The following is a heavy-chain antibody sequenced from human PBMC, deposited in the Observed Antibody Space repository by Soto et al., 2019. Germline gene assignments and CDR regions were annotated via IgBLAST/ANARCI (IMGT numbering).Heavy chain of an antibody. J-gene: IGHJ4*02. CDR2: SDHSGST. CDR1: GYSISSGYY. V-gene: IGHV4-38-2*01. D-gene: IGHD2-15*01. Sequence: WGTLSLTCAVSGYSISSGYYWGWLRQPAGEVLEWIGISDHSGSTYYNPSLKGRVTISGDNSKSQLSLKLSSVTAADTAVYYCAKRPGVWSGGTLYYFLFWGRGTLVT. CDR3: AKRPGVWSGGTLYYFLF.